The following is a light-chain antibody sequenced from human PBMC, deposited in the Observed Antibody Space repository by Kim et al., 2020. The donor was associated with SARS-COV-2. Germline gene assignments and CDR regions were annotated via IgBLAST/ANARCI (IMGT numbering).Light chain of an antibody. CDR2: RNN. J-gene: IGLJ3*02. V-gene: IGLV10-54*01. CDR3: SAWDSSLRAWM. Sequence: LTQPPSVSKGLRQTATLTCTGNSNNVGDQGAAWLQQHQGHPPKLLSYRNNSRPSGISERLSASRSGTTASLTIGGLQPEDEADYYCSAWDSSLRAWMFGGGTQLTVL. CDR1: SNNVGDQG.